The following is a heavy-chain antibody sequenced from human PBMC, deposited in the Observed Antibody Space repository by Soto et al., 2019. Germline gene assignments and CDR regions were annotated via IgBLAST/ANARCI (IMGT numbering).Heavy chain of an antibody. CDR2: VNPSGTT. CDR3: ARGLIALGGTASH. J-gene: IGHJ4*01. CDR1: GGSFNGYF. V-gene: IGHV4-34*01. D-gene: IGHD6-19*01. Sequence: QVQLQQWGAGLLKPSETLSLTCGVTGGSFNGYFWSWIRQPPGKGLEWIGQVNPSGTTNYNPSLKIRVTMSVDTSKNTFSLNLDAVTAADTAVYSCARGLIALGGTASHWGGGSLVTV.